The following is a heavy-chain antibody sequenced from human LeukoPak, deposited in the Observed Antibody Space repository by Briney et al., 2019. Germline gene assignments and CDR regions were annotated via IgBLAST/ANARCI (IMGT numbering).Heavy chain of an antibody. V-gene: IGHV3-23*01. D-gene: IGHD1-26*01. CDR1: GFTFSSYA. CDR3: AKNTSGTYLDY. J-gene: IGHJ4*02. Sequence: GGSLRLSCAASGFTFSSYAMSWVRQAPGKGLEWVSSISTNSGSTNYADSVKGRFTISRDNSKNMVYLQMNSLRAEDTAVYYCAKNTSGTYLDYWGQGTLVTVPS. CDR2: ISTNSGST.